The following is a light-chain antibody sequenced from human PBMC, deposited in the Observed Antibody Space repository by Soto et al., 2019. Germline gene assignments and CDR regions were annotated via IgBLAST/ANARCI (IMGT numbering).Light chain of an antibody. CDR1: QSVSSN. CDR2: GAS. CDR3: QQYNNWPSFT. Sequence: EIVMTQSPATLSVSPGERATLSCRASQSVSSNLAWYQQKPGQAPRLLIYGASTRATGIPARFSGSGSGTEFTLTISSLQSEDFAVSYCQQYNNWPSFTFGHGTKVDIK. V-gene: IGKV3-15*01. J-gene: IGKJ3*01.